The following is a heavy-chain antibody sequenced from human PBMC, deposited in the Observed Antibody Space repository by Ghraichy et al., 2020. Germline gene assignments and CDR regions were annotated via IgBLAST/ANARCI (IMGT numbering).Heavy chain of an antibody. V-gene: IGHV3-74*01. CDR2: SNGDGLIT. CDR1: GFMFRSYW. Sequence: GGSLRLSCAASGFMFRSYWMHWVRQRPGKGLEWVSRSNGDGLITDYADSVKGRFTISRDNAKNTLYLQIDSLRAEDTAVYYCARADVDCGGDCSRRYFDLWGRGSQVTVSS. J-gene: IGHJ2*01. D-gene: IGHD2-21*01. CDR3: ARADVDCGGDCSRRYFDL.